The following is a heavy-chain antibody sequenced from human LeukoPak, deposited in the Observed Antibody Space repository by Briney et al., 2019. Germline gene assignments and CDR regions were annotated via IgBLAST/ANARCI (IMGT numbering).Heavy chain of an antibody. V-gene: IGHV4-39*07. CDR3: ASYGSSWYYFDY. CDR1: GGSISSSSYY. CDR2: IYYSGST. J-gene: IGHJ4*02. D-gene: IGHD6-13*01. Sequence: SETLSLTCTVSGGSISSSSYYWGWIRQPPGKGLEWIGSIYYSGSTYYNPSLKSRVTISVDTSKNQFSLKLSSVTAADTAVYYCASYGSSWYYFDYWGQGTLVTVSS.